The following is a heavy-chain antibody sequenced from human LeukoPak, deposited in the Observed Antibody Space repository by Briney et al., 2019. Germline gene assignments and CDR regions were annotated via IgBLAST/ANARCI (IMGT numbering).Heavy chain of an antibody. Sequence: GGSLRLSCAASGFTFSSYAMSWVRQAPRKGLEWVSAISGSGGSTYYADSVKGRFTISRDNSKNTLYLQMNSLRAEDTAVYYCAKDSLIVGATTLWFDPWGQGTLVTVSS. D-gene: IGHD1-26*01. J-gene: IGHJ5*02. V-gene: IGHV3-23*01. CDR1: GFTFSSYA. CDR3: AKDSLIVGATTLWFDP. CDR2: ISGSGGST.